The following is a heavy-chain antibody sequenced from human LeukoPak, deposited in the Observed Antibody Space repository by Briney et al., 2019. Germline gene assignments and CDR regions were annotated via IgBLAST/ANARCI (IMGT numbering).Heavy chain of an antibody. CDR2: IYPRDGST. CDR1: GYSFTSNY. Sequence: ASVKVSCKVSGYSFTSNYIHWVRQAPGQGLEWMGMIYPRDGSTSYAQRFQDRVTVTRDTSTSTVHMELSGLRSEDAAVYYCARDQEGFDYWGQGTLVTVSS. V-gene: IGHV1-46*01. J-gene: IGHJ4*02. CDR3: ARDQEGFDY.